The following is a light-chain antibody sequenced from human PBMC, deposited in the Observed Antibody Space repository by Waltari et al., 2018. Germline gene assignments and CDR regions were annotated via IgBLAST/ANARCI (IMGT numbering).Light chain of an antibody. CDR3: SSYTSSSTVV. CDR2: DIM. V-gene: IGLV2-14*04. J-gene: IGLJ2*01. Sequence: WYQQHPGKAPKLMIHDIMKWPSVVSNRFSGSKSGNAASLTISGLQAEDEADYYCSSYTSSSTVVFGGGTKLTVL.